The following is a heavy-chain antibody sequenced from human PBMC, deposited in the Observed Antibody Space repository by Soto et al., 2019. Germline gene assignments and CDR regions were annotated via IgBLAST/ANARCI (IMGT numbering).Heavy chain of an antibody. D-gene: IGHD5-12*01. J-gene: IGHJ4*02. CDR2: IYHSGST. V-gene: IGHV4-30-2*01. Sequence: QLQLQESGSGLVKPSQTLSLTCAVSGGSISSGGYSWSWIRQPPGKGLEWIGYIYHSGSTYYNPSLESRATLSVDRSKNQYALKLSSVTAADTAVYYCAAGGGLPRYDWGQGTLVTVSS. CDR3: AAGGGLPRYD. CDR1: GGSISSGGYS.